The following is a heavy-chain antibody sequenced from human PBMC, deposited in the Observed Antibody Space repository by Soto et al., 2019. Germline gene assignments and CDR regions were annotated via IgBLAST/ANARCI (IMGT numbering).Heavy chain of an antibody. Sequence: QVQLVQSGAEVKKPGSSVKVSCKASGGTFSSYTISWVRQAPGQGLEWMGRIIPILGIANYAQKFQGRVTITADKSTSTAYMELSSLRSEDTAVYYCARDRARDSSAEGAFDIWGQGTMVTVSS. J-gene: IGHJ3*02. V-gene: IGHV1-69*08. CDR1: GGTFSSYT. D-gene: IGHD3-22*01. CDR2: IIPILGIA. CDR3: ARDRARDSSAEGAFDI.